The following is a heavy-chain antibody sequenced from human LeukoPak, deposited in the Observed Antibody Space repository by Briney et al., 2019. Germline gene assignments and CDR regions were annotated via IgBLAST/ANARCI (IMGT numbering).Heavy chain of an antibody. CDR2: INPNSGGT. D-gene: IGHD3-16*02. CDR3: ARDLNDYVWGSYRLGLDY. Sequence: ASVRVSCKASGYTFTGYYMHWVRQAPGQGLEWMGWINPNSGGTNYAQKFQGRVTMTRDTSISTAYMELSRLRSDDTAVYYCARDLNDYVWGSYRLGLDYWGQGTLVTVSS. J-gene: IGHJ4*02. V-gene: IGHV1-2*02. CDR1: GYTFTGYY.